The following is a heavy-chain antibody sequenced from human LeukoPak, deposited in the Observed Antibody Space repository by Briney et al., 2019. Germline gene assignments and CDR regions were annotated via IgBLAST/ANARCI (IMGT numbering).Heavy chain of an antibody. CDR1: GYSFTSYA. CDR3: ARGEESGSYSPGAGDI. Sequence: ASVKVSCKASGYSFTSYAMHWVRQAPGQRLEWTGWINAGNGNTKYSQEFQGRVTITRDTSTSTAYMELRSLRSDDTAVYYCARGEESGSYSPGAGDIWGQGTMVTVSS. V-gene: IGHV1-3*01. J-gene: IGHJ3*02. D-gene: IGHD1-26*01. CDR2: INAGNGNT.